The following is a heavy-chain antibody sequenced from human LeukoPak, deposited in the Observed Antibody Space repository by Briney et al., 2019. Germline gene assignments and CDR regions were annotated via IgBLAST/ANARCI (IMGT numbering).Heavy chain of an antibody. J-gene: IGHJ3*02. CDR3: ARAPYCSGGSCYPAWYAFDI. Sequence: SETLSLTCAVYGGSFSGYYWSWIRQPPGKGLEWIGEINHSGSTNYNPSLKSRVTISVDTSKNQFSLKLSTVTAADTAVYYCARAPYCSGGSCYPAWYAFDIWGQGTMVTVSS. V-gene: IGHV4-34*01. CDR2: INHSGST. CDR1: GGSFSGYY. D-gene: IGHD2-15*01.